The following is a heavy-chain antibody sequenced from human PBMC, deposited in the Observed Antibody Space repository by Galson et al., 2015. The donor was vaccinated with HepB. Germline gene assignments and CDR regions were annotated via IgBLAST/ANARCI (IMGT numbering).Heavy chain of an antibody. D-gene: IGHD3-10*01. CDR1: GFSFSDYW. CDR2: VNKDGTEK. CDR3: AKDPARSGSCPARYDN. V-gene: IGHV3-7*01. Sequence: SLRLSCAPSGFSFSDYWMTWVRQAPGKGLEWVATVNKDGTEKYNGDSVKGRFIIFRDNAQNSLFLQMKSLRVEDTAVYFCAKDPARSGSCPARYDNWGLCTTVPDTS. J-gene: IGHJ6*01.